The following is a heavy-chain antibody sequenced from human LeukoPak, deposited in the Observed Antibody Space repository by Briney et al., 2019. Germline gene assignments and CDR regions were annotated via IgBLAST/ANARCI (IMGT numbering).Heavy chain of an antibody. CDR3: ARSHDRYFDY. CDR2: IYHSGGT. Sequence: PSETLSLTCAVSGGSISSDFWWSWVRQPPGKGLEWIGEIYHSGGTNYNPSLKSRVTVSVDKSKNQLSLKVNSVTAADTAVYYCARSHDRYFDYWGQGALVAVSS. J-gene: IGHJ4*02. V-gene: IGHV4-4*02. CDR1: GGSISSDFW. D-gene: IGHD1-1*01.